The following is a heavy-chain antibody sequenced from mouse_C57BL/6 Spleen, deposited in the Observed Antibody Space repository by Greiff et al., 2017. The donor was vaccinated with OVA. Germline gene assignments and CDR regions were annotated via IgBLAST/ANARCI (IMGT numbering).Heavy chain of an antibody. J-gene: IGHJ2*01. CDR3: ARTTTGVEDYFDY. CDR1: GYTFTSYW. Sequence: QVQLQQPGAELVRPGSSVKLSCKASGYTFTSYWLAWVTQRPGQGLEWIVNIYPSDSEPHYNQKFKDKATLTVDKSSSTAYMQLSSLTSEDSAVYYCARTTTGVEDYFDYWGQGTTLTVSS. CDR2: IYPSDSEP. V-gene: IGHV1-61*01. D-gene: IGHD1-1*01.